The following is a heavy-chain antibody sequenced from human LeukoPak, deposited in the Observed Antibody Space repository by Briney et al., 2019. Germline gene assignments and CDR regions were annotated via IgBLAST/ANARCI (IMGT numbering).Heavy chain of an antibody. V-gene: IGHV4-59*01. CDR2: VYYSGST. CDR3: ARDWTDYYDSSGLGY. CDR1: GVSISRYF. J-gene: IGHJ4*02. Sequence: PSETLSLTRTLSGVSISRYFCSWIRQPPPKGLGWVGYVYYSGSTNYNPSLKSRVTISVDTSKNQFSLKLSSVTAADTAVYYCARDWTDYYDSSGLGYWGQGTLVTVSS. D-gene: IGHD3-22*01.